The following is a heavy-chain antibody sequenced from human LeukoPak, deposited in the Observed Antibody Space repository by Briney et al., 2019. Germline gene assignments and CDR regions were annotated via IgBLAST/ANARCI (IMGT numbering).Heavy chain of an antibody. V-gene: IGHV4-59*01. CDR1: GCFINYYN. CDR2: IYYSGGT. D-gene: IGHD7-27*01. J-gene: IGHJ4*02. Sequence: PSETLSLTCTVSGCFINYYNRMWIRQPPWKGLEWIAYIYYSGGTHYNPSLKSRVTMLVDTSKNQFSLKLTAVTAADTAVYYCARETPGAGHFDYWGQGSLVTVSS. CDR3: ARETPGAGHFDY.